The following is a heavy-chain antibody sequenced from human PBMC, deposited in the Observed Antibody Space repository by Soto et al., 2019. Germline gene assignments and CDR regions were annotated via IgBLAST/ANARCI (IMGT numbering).Heavy chain of an antibody. D-gene: IGHD3-10*01. CDR3: ARGPNYYGSGSYY. CDR2: IHHSGST. Sequence: LSLTCKVSGDSITSSDWWSWVRQTPGKGLEWIAEIHHSGSTYYNPSLKSRVTISVDTSKNQFSLKLSSVTAADTAVYYCARGPNYYGSGSYYWGQGTLVTVSS. J-gene: IGHJ4*02. CDR1: GDSITSSDW. V-gene: IGHV4-4*02.